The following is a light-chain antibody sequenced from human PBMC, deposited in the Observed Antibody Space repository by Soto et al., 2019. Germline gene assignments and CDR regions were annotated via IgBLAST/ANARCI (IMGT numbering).Light chain of an antibody. CDR1: QSLLHSDGRTY. CDR3: MQTLQLRT. V-gene: IGKV2D-29*02. J-gene: IGKJ1*01. Sequence: IVMTQTPLSLSVTPGQAASISCTSSQSLLHSDGRTYLSWFLQKPGQSPQLLIYEVSNRLSGVPERFSGSGSGTDFTLKISRVEAEDVGLYYCMQTLQLRTFGQGTKVEIK. CDR2: EVS.